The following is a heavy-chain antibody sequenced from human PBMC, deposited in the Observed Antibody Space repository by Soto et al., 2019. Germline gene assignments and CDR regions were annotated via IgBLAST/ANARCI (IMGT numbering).Heavy chain of an antibody. CDR2: ISAYNGNT. Sequence: QVQLVQSGAEVKKPGASVKVSCKASGYTFTSYGISWVRQAPGQGLEWMGWISAYNGNTNYAQKLQCSVASTTHXSTSTAYMELRSLRSDDTAVYYCARDGDRGAAAVYWGQGTLVTVSS. D-gene: IGHD6-13*01. V-gene: IGHV1-18*01. J-gene: IGHJ4*02. CDR1: GYTFTSYG. CDR3: ARDGDRGAAAVY.